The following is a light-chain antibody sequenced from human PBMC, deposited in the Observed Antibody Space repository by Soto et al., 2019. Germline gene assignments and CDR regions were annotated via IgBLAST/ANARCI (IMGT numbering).Light chain of an antibody. CDR3: SSYTRTTLVV. V-gene: IGLV2-14*01. CDR1: SSDVGGYNY. CDR2: EVS. J-gene: IGLJ2*01. Sequence: SVLTQPASVSGSPGQSITISCTGSSSDVGGYNYVSWYQQHPGKAPKLMIYEVSNRPSGVSNRFSGSKSGNTASLTISGLQAEDEADYYCSSYTRTTLVVFGGGTKLTVL.